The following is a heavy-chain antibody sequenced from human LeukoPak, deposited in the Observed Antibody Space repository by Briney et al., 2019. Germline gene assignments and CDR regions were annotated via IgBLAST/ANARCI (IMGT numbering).Heavy chain of an antibody. CDR2: IKEDESAK. V-gene: IGHV3-7*01. D-gene: IGHD1-26*01. J-gene: IGHJ4*02. CDR1: GFTFSTYW. CDR3: ARDVGGSLDY. Sequence: GGSLRLSCAASGFTFSTYWMAWVRQAPGKGLEWVANIKEDESAKHQADSVRGRFTISRDNAQNLVYLQMSSLRGEDTAVYYCARDVGGSLDYWGQGTLVTVSS.